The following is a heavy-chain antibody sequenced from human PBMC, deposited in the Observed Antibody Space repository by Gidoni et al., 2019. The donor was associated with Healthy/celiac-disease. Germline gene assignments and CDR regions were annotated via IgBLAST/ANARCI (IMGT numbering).Heavy chain of an antibody. CDR2: FSCSGCSA. V-gene: IGHV3-23*01. J-gene: IGHJ5*02. CDR1: GFTFSSYA. CDR3: ASRAGVVPASRTIGWFDP. D-gene: IGHD2-2*01. Sequence: EVQLLESGGGLVQTGGSLRLYCAASGFTFSSYAMSWVRQAPGKGLEWVSAFSCSGCSAFYADSVKGRFTISRDNSQNTLYLPMNSLRAEDPAVYYCASRAGVVPASRTIGWFDPLGQGTLVTVSS.